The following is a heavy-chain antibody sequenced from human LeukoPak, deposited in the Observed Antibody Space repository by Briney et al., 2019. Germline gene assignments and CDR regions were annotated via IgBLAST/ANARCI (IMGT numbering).Heavy chain of an antibody. Sequence: GASVKVSCKASGYTFTTYGISWVRQAPGQGLEWMGWISGYNGKTTYAQKFQGSFTLTTDTSTSTAFMELRSLRSDDTAVYYCARDLRGWPYYFDYWGQGTLVTVSS. CDR3: ARDLRGWPYYFDY. J-gene: IGHJ4*02. D-gene: IGHD6-19*01. CDR2: ISGYNGKT. V-gene: IGHV1-18*01. CDR1: GYTFTTYG.